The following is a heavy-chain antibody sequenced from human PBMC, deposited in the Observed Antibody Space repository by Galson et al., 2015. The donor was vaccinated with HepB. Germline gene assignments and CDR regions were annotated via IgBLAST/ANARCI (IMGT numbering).Heavy chain of an antibody. D-gene: IGHD3-22*01. CDR1: GGTFSSYA. V-gene: IGHV1-69*13. Sequence: SVKVSCKASGGTFSSYAISWVRQAPGQGLEWMGGIIPIFGTANYAQKFQGRVTITADESTSTAYMELSSLRSEDTAVYYCATVYKDYYDSSGYRLDIWGQGTMVTVSS. CDR2: IIPIFGTA. J-gene: IGHJ3*02. CDR3: ATVYKDYYDSSGYRLDI.